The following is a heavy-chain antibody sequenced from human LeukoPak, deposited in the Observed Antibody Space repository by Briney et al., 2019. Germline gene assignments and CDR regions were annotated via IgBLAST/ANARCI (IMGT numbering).Heavy chain of an antibody. CDR3: ARTSSGYYYVREYYFDY. V-gene: IGHV4-61*01. CDR2: IYYSGST. Sequence: SETLSLTCTVSGGSVSSGSYCWSWIRQPPGKGLEWIGYIYYSGSTNYNPSLKSRVTISVDTSKNQFSLKLSSVTAADTAVYYCARTSSGYYYVREYYFDYWGQGTLVTVSS. D-gene: IGHD3-22*01. CDR1: GGSVSSGSYC. J-gene: IGHJ4*02.